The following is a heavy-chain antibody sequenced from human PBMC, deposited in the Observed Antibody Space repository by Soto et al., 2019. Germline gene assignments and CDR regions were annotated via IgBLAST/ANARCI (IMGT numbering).Heavy chain of an antibody. CDR1: GFTFSSYP. V-gene: IGHV3-23*01. CDR2: SGNGGET. Sequence: GGSLRLSCAASGFTFSSYPMSWVRQAPGKGPEWVSVSGNGGETYYADSVRGRFTISRDNSKNTVYLQMNSLRAEDTAVYYCARQPYCTNGVCSNFEFWGQGTLVTVSS. J-gene: IGHJ4*02. CDR3: ARQPYCTNGVCSNFEF. D-gene: IGHD2-8*01.